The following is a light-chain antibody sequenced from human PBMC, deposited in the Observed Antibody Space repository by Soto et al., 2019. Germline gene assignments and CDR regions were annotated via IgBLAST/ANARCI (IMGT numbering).Light chain of an antibody. V-gene: IGLV2-8*01. J-gene: IGLJ3*02. Sequence: QSALTQPPSASGSPGQSVTISCTGTSSDVGDYNYVSWYQQYPGKAPKLMIYEVSKRPSGVPDRFSGSKSGNTASLTVSGLQAEDEADYYCNSYAGSNNGVFGGGTKVTVL. CDR3: NSYAGSNNGV. CDR1: SSDVGDYNY. CDR2: EVS.